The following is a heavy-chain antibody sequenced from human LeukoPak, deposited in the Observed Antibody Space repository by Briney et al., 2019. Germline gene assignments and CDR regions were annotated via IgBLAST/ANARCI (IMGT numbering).Heavy chain of an antibody. J-gene: IGHJ5*02. V-gene: IGHV4-4*07. D-gene: IGHD6-19*01. CDR1: GGSISSYY. CDR2: ICTSGST. CDR3: ARGIRIAVAGIWFDP. Sequence: SETLSLTCTVSGGSISSYYWSWIRQPAGKGLEWIGRICTSGSTNYNPSLKSRVTMSVDTSKNQFSLKLSSVTAADTAVYYCARGIRIAVAGIWFDPWGQGTLVTVSS.